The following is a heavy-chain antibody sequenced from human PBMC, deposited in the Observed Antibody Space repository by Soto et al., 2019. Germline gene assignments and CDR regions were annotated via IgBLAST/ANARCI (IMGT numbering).Heavy chain of an antibody. CDR1: GFTLDDFA. D-gene: IGHD4-17*01. J-gene: IGHJ4*02. CDR3: VRGSQSDSVDYGYYEF. V-gene: IGHV3-9*01. Sequence: PGGSLRLSCTASGFTLDDFAMHWVRQVPGKGLEWVAGINWNSVNVAYADSVKGRFTISRDNGKKSLDVQMNSLKSEDTALYHCVRGSQSDSVDYGYYEFWGQGALVTVSS. CDR2: INWNSVNV.